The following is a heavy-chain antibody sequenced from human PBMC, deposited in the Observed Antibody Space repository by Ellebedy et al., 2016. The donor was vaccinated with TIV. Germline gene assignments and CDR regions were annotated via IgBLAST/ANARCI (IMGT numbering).Heavy chain of an antibody. CDR3: AKGRGGGSDSSAPRYYFDY. CDR2: FGVSGETT. D-gene: IGHD3-22*01. J-gene: IGHJ4*02. CDR1: GFTFSNYA. Sequence: GESLKISCAASGFTFSNYAMSWVRQAPGKGLEWVSGFGVSGETTYYVDSVKGRFTISRDNSKNTLSLQMNSLRAEDTAIYYCAKGRGGGSDSSAPRYYFDYWGLGTLVTVSS. V-gene: IGHV3-23*01.